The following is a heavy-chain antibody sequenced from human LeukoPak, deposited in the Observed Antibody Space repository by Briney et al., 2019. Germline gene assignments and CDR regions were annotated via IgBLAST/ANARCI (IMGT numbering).Heavy chain of an antibody. V-gene: IGHV4-34*01. Sequence: SETLSLTCALFGGSFSEYSWTWVRQTPRKGVEWSGEINHRGGTNYNPSLKSRLTISVDTSKNQFSLNLTSVTAADTAVYYCASGVGEFFPDAFNIWGQGTMVGVFS. CDR3: ASGVGEFFPDAFNI. CDR1: GGSFSEYS. CDR2: INHRGGT. D-gene: IGHD3-10*01. J-gene: IGHJ3*02.